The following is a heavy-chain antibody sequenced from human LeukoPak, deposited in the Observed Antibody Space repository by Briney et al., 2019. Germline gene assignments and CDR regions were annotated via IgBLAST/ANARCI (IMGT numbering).Heavy chain of an antibody. V-gene: IGHV3-30*18. J-gene: IGHJ3*02. CDR3: AKAWVDYYDSSGYPGDAFDI. CDR1: GFTFSSYS. D-gene: IGHD3-22*01. Sequence: GGSLRLSCAASGFTFSSYSMNWVRQAPGKGLEWVAVISYDGSNKYYADSVKGRFTISRDNSKNTLYLQMNSLRAEDTAVYYCAKAWVDYYDSSGYPGDAFDIWGQGTMVTVSS. CDR2: ISYDGSNK.